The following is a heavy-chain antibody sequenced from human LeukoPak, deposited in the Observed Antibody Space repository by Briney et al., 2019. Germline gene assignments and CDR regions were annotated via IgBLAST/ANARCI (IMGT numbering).Heavy chain of an antibody. Sequence: SETLSLTCTASGGSISTDYWTWIRQPAGKGLEWIGLIYTSGSTNYNPSLKSRVTMSLDTSKNQFSLKLTSVTAADTAVYYCASDFGYWRQGTLVTVSS. V-gene: IGHV4-4*07. CDR2: IYTSGST. CDR3: ASDFGY. J-gene: IGHJ4*02. D-gene: IGHD3-10*01. CDR1: GGSISTDY.